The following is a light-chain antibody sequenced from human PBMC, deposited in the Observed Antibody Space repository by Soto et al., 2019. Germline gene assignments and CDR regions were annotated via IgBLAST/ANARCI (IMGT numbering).Light chain of an antibody. J-gene: IGKJ5*01. CDR3: QQYNNWLIT. Sequence: DIVLTQSPATLSLSPGERATLSCRASQSVSSNLAWYQQKPGQAPRLLIYGASTRATGIPARFSGSGSGTEFTLTISSLQSEDFAVYYCQQYNNWLITFGQGTRLEI. CDR1: QSVSSN. CDR2: GAS. V-gene: IGKV3-15*01.